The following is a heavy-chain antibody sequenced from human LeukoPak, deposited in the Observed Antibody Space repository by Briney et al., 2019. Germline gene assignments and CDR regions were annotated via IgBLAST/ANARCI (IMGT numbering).Heavy chain of an antibody. Sequence: SETLSLTCTVSGGSISGYYWSWIRQPPGKGLEWIGYIYYSGSTNYNPPLKSRVTISVDTSKNQCSLQLSSVTAADTAMYYCARGRIAVAPWGQGTRVTVSS. CDR1: GGSISGYY. D-gene: IGHD6-19*01. V-gene: IGHV4-59*01. J-gene: IGHJ4*01. CDR2: IYYSGST. CDR3: ARGRIAVAP.